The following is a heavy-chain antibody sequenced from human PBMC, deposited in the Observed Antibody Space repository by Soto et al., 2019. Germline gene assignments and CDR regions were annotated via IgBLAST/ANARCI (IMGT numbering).Heavy chain of an antibody. V-gene: IGHV5-51*01. J-gene: IGHJ6*02. CDR2: IYPGDSDT. D-gene: IGHD2-15*01. CDR1: GYSFTSYW. Sequence: GESLKISCKGSGYSFTSYWIGWVRQMPGKGLEWMGIIYPGDSDTRYSPSFQGQVTISADKSISTAYLQWSSLKASDTAVYYCASGYCSGGSCWNYYYNGMDVWGQGTTVTVSS. CDR3: ASGYCSGGSCWNYYYNGMDV.